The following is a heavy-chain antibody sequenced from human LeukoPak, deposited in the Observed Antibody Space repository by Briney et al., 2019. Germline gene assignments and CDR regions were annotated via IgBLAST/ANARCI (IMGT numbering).Heavy chain of an antibody. CDR3: ARALQKQLWFSWVYYYYMDV. J-gene: IGHJ6*03. Sequence: GGSLRLSCAASGFTLRSYSMNWVRQAPGRGLERVSSISSSSSYRYYADSVKGRFTISRDNAKNSLYLQMNSLRAEVTAVYYSARALQKQLWFSWVYYYYMDVWDKGTTVTVPS. CDR2: ISSSSSYR. CDR1: GFTLRSYS. V-gene: IGHV3-21*01. D-gene: IGHD5-18*01.